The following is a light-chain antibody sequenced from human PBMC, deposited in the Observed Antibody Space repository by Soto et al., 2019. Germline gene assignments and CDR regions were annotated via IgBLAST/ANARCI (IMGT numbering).Light chain of an antibody. V-gene: IGLV1-40*01. CDR2: GDN. J-gene: IGLJ2*01. Sequence: QSALTQPPSVSGAPGQRVTIPCTGSSSNIGSFYDVHWYQQLPGTVPKLLIYGDNNRPSGVPDRFSGSKSGTAASLAITGLQAEDEADYYCQSYDNSLNHVVFGGGTNLTVL. CDR1: SSNIGSFYD. CDR3: QSYDNSLNHVV.